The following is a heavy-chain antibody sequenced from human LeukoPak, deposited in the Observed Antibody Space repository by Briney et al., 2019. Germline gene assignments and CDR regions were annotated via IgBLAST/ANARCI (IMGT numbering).Heavy chain of an antibody. V-gene: IGHV3-66*01. CDR3: ARDQIETSYYYYYMDV. D-gene: IGHD5-24*01. Sequence: GGSLRLSCAASGFTVSSNYMSWVRQAPGKGLEWVSVIYSGGSTYYADSVKGRFTISRDNSKNTLYLQMNSLRAEDTAVYYCARDQIETSYYYYYMDVWGKGTTVTISS. CDR2: IYSGGST. CDR1: GFTVSSNY. J-gene: IGHJ6*03.